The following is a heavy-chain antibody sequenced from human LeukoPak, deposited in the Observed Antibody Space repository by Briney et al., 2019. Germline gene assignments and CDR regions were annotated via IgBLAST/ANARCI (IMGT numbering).Heavy chain of an antibody. CDR3: AKAPRGSAMVTYFDY. J-gene: IGHJ4*02. D-gene: IGHD5-18*01. CDR2: IDGSGGRP. Sequence: GGSLRLSCAASGFTLSNYAMNWVRQAPGKGLEWVSGIDGSGGRPPSADSVKGRFTISRDISKNTLYLQMDSLRAEDTAVYYCAKAPRGSAMVTYFDYWGQGTLVTVSS. CDR1: GFTLSNYA. V-gene: IGHV3-23*01.